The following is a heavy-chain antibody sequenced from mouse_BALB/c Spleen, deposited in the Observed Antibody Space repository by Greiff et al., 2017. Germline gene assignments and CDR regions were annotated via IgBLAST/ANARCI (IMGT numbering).Heavy chain of an antibody. J-gene: IGHJ2*01. V-gene: IGHV5-6-4*01. CDR1: GFTFTSYT. Sequence: DVKLLESGGGLVKPGGSLKLSCAASGFTFTSYTMSWVRQTPEKRLEWVATISSGGSYTYYPDSLKGRFTISRDNAKNTLYLQMSSLTSEDTAMYYCTRDATENYFDYWGQGTTLTVTS. CDR2: ISSGGSYT. CDR3: TRDATENYFDY.